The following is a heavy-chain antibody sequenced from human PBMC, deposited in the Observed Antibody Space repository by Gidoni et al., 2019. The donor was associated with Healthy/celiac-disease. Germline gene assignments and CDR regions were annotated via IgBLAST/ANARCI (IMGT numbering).Heavy chain of an antibody. V-gene: IGHV3-7*03. J-gene: IGHJ4*02. D-gene: IGHD2-2*01. CDR3: ARDRAVVVPAAIY. CDR2: IKQDGSEK. CDR1: GFTFSTYW. Sequence: EVQLVESGGGLVQPGGSLRLSCAASGFTFSTYWMSWVRQAPGKGLEWVANIKQDGSEKYYVDSVKGRFTISRDNAKNSLYLQMNSLRAEDTAVYYCARDRAVVVPAAIYWGQGTLVTVSS.